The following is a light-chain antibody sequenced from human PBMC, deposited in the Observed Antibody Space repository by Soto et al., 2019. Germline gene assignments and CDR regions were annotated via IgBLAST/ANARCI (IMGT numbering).Light chain of an antibody. V-gene: IGKV1-39*01. Sequence: DIQMTQSPSSLSASIGDRVTIACRASQYINTYLNWYQQKPGKAPKLLIYAASSLQSGVPSRFSGSGSGTDFTLIITSLQPEDFATYSCQPSYSAPLTFGGGTKVEIK. CDR1: QYINTY. J-gene: IGKJ4*01. CDR3: QPSYSAPLT. CDR2: AAS.